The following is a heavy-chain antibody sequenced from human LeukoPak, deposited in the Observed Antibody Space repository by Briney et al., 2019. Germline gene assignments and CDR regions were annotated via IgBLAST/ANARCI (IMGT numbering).Heavy chain of an antibody. CDR2: IYHSGTT. J-gene: IGHJ4*02. V-gene: IGHV4-4*02. D-gene: IGHD3-10*01. CDR1: GGSITSSNW. Sequence: SGTLSLTCAVSGGSITSSNWWSWVRQPPGKGLEWIGEIYHSGTTNYNASLKSRVTISVDKSKNQFSLMLSSVTAADTAVYYCATLRPYYYGSSHWGQGTLVTVSS. CDR3: ATLRPYYYGSSH.